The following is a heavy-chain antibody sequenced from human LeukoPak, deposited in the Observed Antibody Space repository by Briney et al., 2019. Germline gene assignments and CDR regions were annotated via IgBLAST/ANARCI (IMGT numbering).Heavy chain of an antibody. CDR1: GFTFSTYN. V-gene: IGHV3-21*01. D-gene: IGHD1-26*01. Sequence: GGSLRLSCAASGFTFSTYNMNWGRQAPGKGLEWVSSISSSSNYIYYADSVKGRFTISRDNANNSLYLQMNSLRVEDTDVYYCARDVGASAPDAFDIWGQGTMVTVSS. CDR2: ISSSSNYI. CDR3: ARDVGASAPDAFDI. J-gene: IGHJ3*02.